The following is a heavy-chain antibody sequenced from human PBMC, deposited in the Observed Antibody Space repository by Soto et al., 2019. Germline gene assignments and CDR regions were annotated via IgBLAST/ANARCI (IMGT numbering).Heavy chain of an antibody. CDR2: ISSKGDAT. J-gene: IGHJ6*03. Sequence: EVQLVESGGGLVQPGGSLRLSCAASGFTFSSYSMHWVRQTPGKGLEHVAAISSKGDATYYPNSVRGRFTVSRDNSKSTLYLQMDSLRVEDMAVYYCARRREANNYYHYYMDVWGKGATVTVFS. D-gene: IGHD1-26*01. CDR1: GFTFSSYS. V-gene: IGHV3-64*01. CDR3: ARRREANNYYHYYMDV.